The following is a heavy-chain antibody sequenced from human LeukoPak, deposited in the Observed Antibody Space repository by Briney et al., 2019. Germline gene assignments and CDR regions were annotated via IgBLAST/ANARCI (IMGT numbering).Heavy chain of an antibody. D-gene: IGHD6-25*01. CDR3: ARGQAAGATLVDY. CDR2: IYYSGST. CDR1: GGSISSSSYY. V-gene: IGHV4-39*01. J-gene: IGHJ4*02. Sequence: SETLSLTCTVSGGSISSSSYYWGWIRQPPGKGLEWIGSIYYSGSTYYNPSLKSRVTISVDTSKNQFSLKLSSVTAADTAVYYCARGQAAGATLVDYWGQGTLVTVSS.